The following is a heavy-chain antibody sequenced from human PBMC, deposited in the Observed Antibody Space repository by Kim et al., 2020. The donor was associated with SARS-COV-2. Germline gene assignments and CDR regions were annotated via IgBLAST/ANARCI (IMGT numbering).Heavy chain of an antibody. D-gene: IGHD6-13*01. V-gene: IGHV4-39*01. CDR3: ARQLIAAPGRNWFDP. Sequence: PSLKSLVTISVDTSKNQFSLKLSPVTAAHTAVYYCARQLIAAPGRNWFDPWGQGTLVTVSS. J-gene: IGHJ5*02.